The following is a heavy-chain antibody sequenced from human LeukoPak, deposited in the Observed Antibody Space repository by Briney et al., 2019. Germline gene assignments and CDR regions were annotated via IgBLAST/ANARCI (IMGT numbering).Heavy chain of an antibody. J-gene: IGHJ4*02. CDR3: ARVGRGYSFKVYYFDY. CDR1: GFTLSSYA. CDR2: MSYDGSNK. Sequence: GGSLRLSCAASGFTLSSYAMHWARQAPGKGLEWVSVMSYDGSNKYYADSVKGRFTISRDNSKNTLFLQMNSLRAEDTAVYFCARVGRGYSFKVYYFDYWGQGTLVTVSS. D-gene: IGHD5-18*01. V-gene: IGHV3-30*04.